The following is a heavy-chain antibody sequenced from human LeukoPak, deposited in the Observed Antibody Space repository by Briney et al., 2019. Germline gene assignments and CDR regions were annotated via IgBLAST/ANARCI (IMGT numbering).Heavy chain of an antibody. J-gene: IGHJ1*01. CDR2: IYRIGNT. V-gene: IGHV4-4*08. CDR3: AGRGQRYFRD. CDR1: GDSISSDY. Sequence: KPSETLSLTCSVSGDSISSDYWSWIRQPPGKGLEWIGYIYRIGNTDYNPSLKSRVTISLDTSKNQLSLNLTSVAAADTAVYYRAGRGQRYFRDWGQGTLVTVSS.